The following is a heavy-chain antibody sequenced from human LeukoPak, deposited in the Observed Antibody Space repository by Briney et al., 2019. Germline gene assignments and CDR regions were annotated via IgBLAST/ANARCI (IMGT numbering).Heavy chain of an antibody. D-gene: IGHD2-2*01. Sequence: PGGSLRLSCAASGFTFSSYAMSWVRQAPGKGLEWVSAISGSGGSTYYADSVKGRFTISRDNSKNTLYLQMYSLRAEDTAVYYCAKPLIVVVPAAIPDAFDIWGQGTMVTVSS. J-gene: IGHJ3*02. V-gene: IGHV3-23*01. CDR2: ISGSGGST. CDR3: AKPLIVVVPAAIPDAFDI. CDR1: GFTFSSYA.